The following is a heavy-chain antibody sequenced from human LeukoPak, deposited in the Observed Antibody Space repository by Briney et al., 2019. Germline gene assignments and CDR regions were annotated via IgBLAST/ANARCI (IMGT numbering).Heavy chain of an antibody. CDR1: GFTLSSYG. CDR3: AKRLPYYFDY. CDR2: IGGSGGTT. J-gene: IGHJ4*02. Sequence: GGSLRLSCAASGFTLSSYGMGWVRQAPGKGLEWVSAIGGSGGTTYYADSVKGRFTISRDNSKNTLYLQMNGLRAENTAVYYCAKRLPYYFDYWGQGTLVTVSS. V-gene: IGHV3-23*01.